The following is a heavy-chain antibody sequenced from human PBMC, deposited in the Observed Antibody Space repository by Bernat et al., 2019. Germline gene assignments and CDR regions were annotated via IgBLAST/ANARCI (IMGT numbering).Heavy chain of an antibody. V-gene: IGHV3-74*01. Sequence: EVQLVESGGGLVQPGGSLRLSCAASGFTFSSYWMYWVRQAPGKGLVWVSGIDSDGSRITYADSVRGRFTISRDNAKKTLYLQMNSVRAEDTAVYDCASYKGGATKDYWGQGTLVTVSS. D-gene: IGHD5-12*01. CDR3: ASYKGGATKDY. J-gene: IGHJ4*02. CDR2: IDSDGSRI. CDR1: GFTFSSYW.